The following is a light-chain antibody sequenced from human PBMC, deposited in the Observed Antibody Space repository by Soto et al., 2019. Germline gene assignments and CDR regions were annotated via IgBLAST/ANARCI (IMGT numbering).Light chain of an antibody. J-gene: IGLJ2*01. CDR3: CSYAGSKTFVV. Sequence: QSVLTQPASVSGSPGQSITISCTGTSIDVGTYNLVSWYRQYPGKAPKLLLYEVTKLPSGVSNRFSGSKSGNTASLTISGLQAEDEADYFCCSYAGSKTFVVFGGGTQLTVL. CDR1: SIDVGTYNL. V-gene: IGLV2-23*02. CDR2: EVT.